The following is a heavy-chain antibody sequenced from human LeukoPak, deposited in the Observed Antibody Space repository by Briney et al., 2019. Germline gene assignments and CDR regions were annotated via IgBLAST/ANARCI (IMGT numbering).Heavy chain of an antibody. Sequence: GGSLRLSCAASGFTFSSYAMSWVRQAPGKGLEWVSSISSSSSYIYYADSVKGRFTISRDNAKNSLYLQMNSLRAEDTAVYYCARDNGDSSGYYSLFDYWGQGTLVTVSS. J-gene: IGHJ4*02. V-gene: IGHV3-21*01. D-gene: IGHD3-22*01. CDR1: GFTFSSYA. CDR3: ARDNGDSSGYYSLFDY. CDR2: ISSSSSYI.